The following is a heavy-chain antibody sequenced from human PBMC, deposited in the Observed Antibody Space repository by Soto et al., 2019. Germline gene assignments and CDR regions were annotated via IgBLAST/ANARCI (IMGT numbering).Heavy chain of an antibody. Sequence: GGSLSLSCVASGLNFNFFAMSWVRRAPGKGLEWVSAISGSGSGTFYSDSVKGRFTISRDNPKNTLFLEMKSLRPEDAAVYYCAKDRIQDCTSSSCYRGGDSWGHGTLVTVSS. CDR1: GLNFNFFA. CDR2: ISGSGSGT. D-gene: IGHD2-2*01. CDR3: AKDRIQDCTSSSCYRGGDS. V-gene: IGHV3-23*01. J-gene: IGHJ5*01.